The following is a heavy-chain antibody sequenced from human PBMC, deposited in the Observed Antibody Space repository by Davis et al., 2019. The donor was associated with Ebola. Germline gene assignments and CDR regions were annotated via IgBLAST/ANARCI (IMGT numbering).Heavy chain of an antibody. J-gene: IGHJ5*02. D-gene: IGHD6-19*01. CDR2: TFYNSKWYN. V-gene: IGHV6-1*01. CDR3: ASGWLRGKFDP. Sequence: HSQTLSLTCAISGDSVSINSDAWNWIRQSPSRGLEWLGRTFYNSKWYNDYAVSVKSRITINPDTSKNQFSLHLNSVTPEDTAVYYCASGWLRGKFDPWGQGTLVIVSS. CDR1: GDSVSINSDA.